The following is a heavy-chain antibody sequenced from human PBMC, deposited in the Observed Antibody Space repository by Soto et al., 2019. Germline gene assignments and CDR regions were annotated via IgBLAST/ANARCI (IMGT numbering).Heavy chain of an antibody. CDR3: ARQAFYDILTGSVYGMDV. D-gene: IGHD3-9*01. J-gene: IGHJ6*02. V-gene: IGHV5-51*01. Sequence: VEPLKIPCKGAGYSFTNYWVGWVRQMPGKGLEWMGLISPSDSATRYSPSFQGQVTISADKSISTAYLQWSSLKASDTAVYYCARQAFYDILTGSVYGMDVWGQGTTVTVSS. CDR2: ISPSDSAT. CDR1: GYSFTNYW.